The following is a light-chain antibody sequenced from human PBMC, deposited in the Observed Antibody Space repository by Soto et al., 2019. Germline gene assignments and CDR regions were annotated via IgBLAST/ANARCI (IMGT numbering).Light chain of an antibody. CDR3: AAWDDSLTGQV. J-gene: IGLJ1*01. CDR1: SSNIGSKY. CDR2: RNN. V-gene: IGLV1-47*01. Sequence: QLVLTQPPSASGTPGQRVSISCSGSSSNIGSKYVYWYQQLPGTAPKLLIYRNNQRPSGVPDRFSVSKSGTSASLAISGLRSEDEADYYCAAWDDSLTGQVFGTGTKLTVL.